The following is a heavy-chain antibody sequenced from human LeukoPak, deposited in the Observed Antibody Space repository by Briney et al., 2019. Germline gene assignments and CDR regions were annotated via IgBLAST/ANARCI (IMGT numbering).Heavy chain of an antibody. CDR2: INPNSGGR. V-gene: IGHV1-2*02. Sequence: GASVKVSCKASGYTFTGYYMHWVRQAPGQGLEWMGWINPNSGGRNYAQKFQGRVTMTRDTSISTAYMELSRLRSDDTAVYYCARVRKVHRICDYWGQGTLVTVSS. J-gene: IGHJ4*02. D-gene: IGHD2-15*01. CDR3: ARVRKVHRICDY. CDR1: GYTFTGYY.